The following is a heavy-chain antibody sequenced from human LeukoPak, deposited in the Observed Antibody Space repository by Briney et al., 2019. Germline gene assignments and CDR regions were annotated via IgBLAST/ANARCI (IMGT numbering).Heavy chain of an antibody. CDR1: AYTFTSYY. D-gene: IGHD3-10*01. V-gene: IGHV1-2*02. CDR3: ARGLRVDYYGSFFRGSWFDP. Sequence: ASVKVSCKASAYTFTSYYMHWERQAPGQGLEWMGWINPNSGGTNYAQKFQGRVTMTRDTSISTAYMELSRLSSDDTAVYYCARGLRVDYYGSFFRGSWFDPWGQGTLVTVSS. CDR2: INPNSGGT. J-gene: IGHJ5*02.